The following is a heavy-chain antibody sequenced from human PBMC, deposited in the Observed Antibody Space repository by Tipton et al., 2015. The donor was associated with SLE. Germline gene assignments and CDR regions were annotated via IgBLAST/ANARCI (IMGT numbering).Heavy chain of an antibody. Sequence: GASISSRDYWSWVRQPPGEGLEWIGDISHSGNTTYNPSLRSRVTISVDKSKNQFSLRLNSLTDADTAMYFCARGKSSRFCDGGVYFDHWGQGSLVTVSS. CDR3: ARGKSSRFCDGGVYFDH. CDR1: GASISSRDY. D-gene: IGHD6-13*01. J-gene: IGHJ4*02. V-gene: IGHV4-4*01. CDR2: ISHSGNT.